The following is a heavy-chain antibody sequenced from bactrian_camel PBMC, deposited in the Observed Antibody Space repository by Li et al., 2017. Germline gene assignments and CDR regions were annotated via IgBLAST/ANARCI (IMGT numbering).Heavy chain of an antibody. D-gene: IGHD5*01. Sequence: HVQLVESGGGLVQPGGSKTLSCATSGFMFNTYQMYWVRQAPGKGLEWVSSMHSDYSNTYYADSVKGRFTCSRDNARNTVYLQMNSLKPEDTAVYYCVRDGGVSGWSYVYWGQGTQVTVS. V-gene: IGHV3-2*01. CDR3: VRDGGVSGWSYVY. CDR2: MHSDYSNT. J-gene: IGHJ4*01. CDR1: GFMFNTYQ.